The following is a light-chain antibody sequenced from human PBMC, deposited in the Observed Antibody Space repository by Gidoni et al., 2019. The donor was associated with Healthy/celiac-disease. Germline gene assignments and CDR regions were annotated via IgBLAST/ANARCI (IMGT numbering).Light chain of an antibody. J-gene: IGKJ1*01. CDR2: KAY. V-gene: IGKV1-5*03. CDR3: QQYNSYPQT. CDR1: QSISRW. Sequence: DIQMTQSPSTLSASVGDRVTITCRASQSISRWLDWYQQKPGKAPKLLIYKAYSLESGVRSRFSGSGSGTEFTLTISSLQPDDFATYCCQQYNSYPQTFGQGTKVEIK.